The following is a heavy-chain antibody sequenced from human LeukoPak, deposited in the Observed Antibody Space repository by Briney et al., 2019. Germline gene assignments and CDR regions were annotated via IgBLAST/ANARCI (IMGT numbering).Heavy chain of an antibody. J-gene: IGHJ4*02. CDR1: GFTFSSYS. CDR3: ARVDYGSGSYPLDY. CDR2: ISSSSSYI. D-gene: IGHD3-10*01. V-gene: IGHV3-21*01. Sequence: PGGSLRLSCAASGFTFSSYSMNWVRQAPGKGLEWVSSISSSSSYIYYADSVKGRFTISRDNAKNSLYLQMNSLRAEDTAVYYCARVDYGSGSYPLDYWGQGTLVTVSP.